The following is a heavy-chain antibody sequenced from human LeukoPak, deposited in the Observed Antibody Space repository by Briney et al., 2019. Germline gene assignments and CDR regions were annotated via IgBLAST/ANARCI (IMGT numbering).Heavy chain of an antibody. CDR3: ARDLGAGYNWFDP. V-gene: IGHV3-53*01. CDR1: GFTVSINY. Sequence: PGGSLRLSCAASGFTVSINYMSWVRQAPGKGLEWVSVIYSGGSTYYADSVKGRFTISRDNSKNTLYLQMNSLRAEDTAVYYCARDLGAGYNWFDPWGQGTLVTVSS. D-gene: IGHD3-16*01. J-gene: IGHJ5*02. CDR2: IYSGGST.